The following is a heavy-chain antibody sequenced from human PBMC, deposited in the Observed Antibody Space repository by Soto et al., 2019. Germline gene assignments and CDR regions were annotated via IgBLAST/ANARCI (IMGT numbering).Heavy chain of an antibody. CDR2: ISYDGSNK. CDR1: GFTFSSYG. J-gene: IGHJ4*02. Sequence: QVQLVESGGGVVQPGRSLRLSCAASGFTFSSYGMHWVRQAPGKGLEWVAVISYDGSNKYYADSVKGRFTISRDNSKNTLYLQMNSLRAEDTAVYYCAKHSGSVGYWSQGTLVTVSS. CDR3: AKHSGSVGY. V-gene: IGHV3-30*18. D-gene: IGHD1-26*01.